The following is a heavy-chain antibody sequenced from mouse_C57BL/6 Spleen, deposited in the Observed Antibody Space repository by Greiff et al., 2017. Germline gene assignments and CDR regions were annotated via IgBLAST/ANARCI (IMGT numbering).Heavy chain of an antibody. V-gene: IGHV1-15*01. Sequence: VQLQQSGAELVRPGASVTLSCKASGYTFTDYEMHWVKQTPVHGLEWIGAIDPETGGTAYNQKFKGKAILTADKSSSTAYMELRSLTSEDSAVYYCTRGVYYDYDDAMDYWGQGTSVTVSS. CDR3: TRGVYYDYDDAMDY. CDR1: GYTFTDYE. D-gene: IGHD2-4*01. J-gene: IGHJ4*01. CDR2: IDPETGGT.